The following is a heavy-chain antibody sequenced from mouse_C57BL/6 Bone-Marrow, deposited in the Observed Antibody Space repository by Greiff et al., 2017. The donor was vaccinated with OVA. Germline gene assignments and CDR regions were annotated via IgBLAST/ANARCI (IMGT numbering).Heavy chain of an antibody. D-gene: IGHD2-4*01. CDR2: ISDGGSYT. J-gene: IGHJ4*01. CDR1: GFTFSSYA. V-gene: IGHV5-4*01. Sequence: DVKLVESGGGLVKPGGSLKLSCAASGFTFSSYAMSWVRQTPEKRLEWVATISDGGSYTYYPDNVKGRFTISRDNAKNNLYLQMSHLESEDTAMYDCARDDYDEWYAMDYWGQGTSVTVSS. CDR3: ARDDYDEWYAMDY.